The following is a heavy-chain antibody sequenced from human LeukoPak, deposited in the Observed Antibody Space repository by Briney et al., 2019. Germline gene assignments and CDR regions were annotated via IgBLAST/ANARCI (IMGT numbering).Heavy chain of an antibody. CDR1: GFTFDDYS. CDR3: AKDTGSGTYSYYSDY. Sequence: PGGSLRLSCAASGFTFDDYSMHWVRQAPGKGLEWVSLISWDGGSTYYADSVKGRFTISRDNSKNSLYLHMNSLRTGDTALYYCAKDTGSGTYSYYSDYWGQGTLVTVSS. J-gene: IGHJ4*02. CDR2: ISWDGGST. D-gene: IGHD1-26*01. V-gene: IGHV3-43*01.